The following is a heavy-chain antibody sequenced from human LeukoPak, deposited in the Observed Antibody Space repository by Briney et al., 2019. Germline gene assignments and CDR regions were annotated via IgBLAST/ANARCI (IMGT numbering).Heavy chain of an antibody. V-gene: IGHV1-46*01. J-gene: IGHJ4*02. CDR2: INPSGGST. CDR3: ARVGYCSSTSCYEDY. D-gene: IGHD2-2*01. Sequence: ASVKVSCKASGYTFTSYYMHWVRQAPGPGLEWLGIINPSGGSTSYAQKFQGRVTMTRDTSTSTVYMELSSLRSEDTAVYYCARVGYCSSTSCYEDYWGQGTLVTVSS. CDR1: GYTFTSYY.